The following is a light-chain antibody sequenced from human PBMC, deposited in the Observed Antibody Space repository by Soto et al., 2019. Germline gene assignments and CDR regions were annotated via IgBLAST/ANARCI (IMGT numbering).Light chain of an antibody. CDR3: QRYGSSPQT. J-gene: IGKJ1*01. Sequence: EIVLTQSPGTLSLSPGERATLTCRASQSVSSSYLGWYQQKLGQAPRLLIYGASSRATGIPDRFSGSGSGTDFTLTISRLEPEDFAVDYCQRYGSSPQTFGQGTKVEI. V-gene: IGKV3-20*01. CDR2: GAS. CDR1: QSVSSSY.